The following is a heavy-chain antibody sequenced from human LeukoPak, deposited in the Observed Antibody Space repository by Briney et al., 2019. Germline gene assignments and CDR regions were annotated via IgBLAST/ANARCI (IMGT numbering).Heavy chain of an antibody. CDR2: ISGSGGST. CDR1: GFTFSSYG. Sequence: GALRLSCAASGFTFSSYGMSWVRQAPGKGLEWVSAISGSGGSTYYADSVKGRFTISRDNSKNTLYLQMNSLRVEDTAVYYCAKTTMIRGVRESYYYYMDVWGKGTTVTISS. D-gene: IGHD3-10*01. CDR3: AKTTMIRGVRESYYYYMDV. J-gene: IGHJ6*03. V-gene: IGHV3-23*01.